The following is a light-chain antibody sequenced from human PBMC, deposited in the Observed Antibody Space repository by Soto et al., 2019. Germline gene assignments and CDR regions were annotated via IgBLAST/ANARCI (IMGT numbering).Light chain of an antibody. V-gene: IGLV2-14*01. J-gene: IGLJ1*01. Sequence: QSALTQPASVSGSPGQSITISCTGTSSDVGGYNYVSWYQQHPGKAPKLMIYDVSNRLSGVSNRFSGSKSGNTSSLTISGLQAEDEADYYCSSYTSSSTLLDVFGTGTKVTVL. CDR2: DVS. CDR3: SSYTSSSTLLDV. CDR1: SSDVGGYNY.